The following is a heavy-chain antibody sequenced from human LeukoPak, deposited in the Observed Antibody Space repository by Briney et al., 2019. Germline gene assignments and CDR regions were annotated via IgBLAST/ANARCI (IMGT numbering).Heavy chain of an antibody. Sequence: GGSLRLSCAASGFTFSSYAMSWVRQAPGKGLEWVSAISGSGGSTYYADSVKGRFTISRDNSKNTLYLQMNSLRAEDTAVYYCAKDGVVVVPAATQYYYYMDVWGKGTTVTVSS. CDR1: GFTFSSYA. CDR2: ISGSGGST. V-gene: IGHV3-23*01. D-gene: IGHD2-2*01. J-gene: IGHJ6*03. CDR3: AKDGVVVVPAATQYYYYMDV.